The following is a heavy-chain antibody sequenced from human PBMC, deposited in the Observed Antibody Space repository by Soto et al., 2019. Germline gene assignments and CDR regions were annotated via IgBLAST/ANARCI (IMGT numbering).Heavy chain of an antibody. D-gene: IGHD2-15*01. J-gene: IGHJ4*02. CDR2: ISWNSGNI. CDR3: ARCDTPSSFSHLRN. Sequence: EVQLVESGGGLVQPGRSLRLSCAGSGFTFDAHAMHWVRQAPGKGLEWVSTISWNSGNIHYADSVKGRITISRDNAKDSLSLQMNSLRAEGTALYYCARCDTPSSFSHLRNWGQGTLVTVSS. CDR1: GFTFDAHA. V-gene: IGHV3-9*01.